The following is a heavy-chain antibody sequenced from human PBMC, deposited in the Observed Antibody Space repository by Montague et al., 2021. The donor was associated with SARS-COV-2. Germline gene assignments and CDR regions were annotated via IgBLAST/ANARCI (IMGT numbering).Heavy chain of an antibody. J-gene: IGHJ4*02. V-gene: IGHV4-59*01. Sequence: SETLSLTCTVSGGSISSYYWSWIRQPPGKGLEWIGYIYYSGSTNYNPSLKSRVTISVDTSKNQFSLKLSSVTAADTAVYYCARYYYDFWCGYYSHYYFDYWGQGTLVTVSS. CDR2: IYYSGST. CDR3: ARYYYDFWCGYYSHYYFDY. CDR1: GGSISSYY. D-gene: IGHD3-3*01.